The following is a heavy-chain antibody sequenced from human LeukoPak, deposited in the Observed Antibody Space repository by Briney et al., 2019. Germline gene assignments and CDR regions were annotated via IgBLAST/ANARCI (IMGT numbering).Heavy chain of an antibody. J-gene: IGHJ2*01. D-gene: IGHD1-1*01. V-gene: IGHV3-23*01. CDR3: AKPRAMTTGVGRYFDL. CDR1: GFTFTSYA. Sequence: PGGSLRLSCGASGFTFTSYAMSWIRQAPGKGLEWVSAISGGGENTYYGDSVKGRFTISRDNSKHTLYLQMNSLRAEDTATYYCAKPRAMTTGVGRYFDLWGRGTLVTVSS. CDR2: ISGGGENT.